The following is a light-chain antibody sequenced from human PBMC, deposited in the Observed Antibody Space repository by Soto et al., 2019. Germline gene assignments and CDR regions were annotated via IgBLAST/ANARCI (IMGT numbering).Light chain of an antibody. Sequence: DIQMTQSPSSLSASVGDRVTITCRASQSISSYLNWYQQKPGKAPKFLIYAASSLQSGVPSRFSGSGSGTAFTLTISSLQPDDFATYYCQQYNSYLRTFGQGTKVDIK. CDR3: QQYNSYLRT. V-gene: IGKV1-16*01. J-gene: IGKJ1*01. CDR1: QSISSY. CDR2: AAS.